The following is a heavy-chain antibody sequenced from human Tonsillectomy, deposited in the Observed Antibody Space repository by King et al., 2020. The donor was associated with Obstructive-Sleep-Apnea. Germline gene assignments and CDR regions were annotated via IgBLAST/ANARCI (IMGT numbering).Heavy chain of an antibody. Sequence: VQLVESGVGLVKPGGSLSLSCAASLFTFSDAWMSLVRQAPVRGLEGVGRFNRKTDGGTTDYAAPVKGSFTISRDDSKNTLYLQMNSLKTEDTAVYYCTTDSRRSYWGQGTLVTVSS. CDR1: LFTFSDAW. CDR2: FNRKTDGGTT. V-gene: IGHV3-15*01. J-gene: IGHJ4*02. CDR3: TTDSRRSY.